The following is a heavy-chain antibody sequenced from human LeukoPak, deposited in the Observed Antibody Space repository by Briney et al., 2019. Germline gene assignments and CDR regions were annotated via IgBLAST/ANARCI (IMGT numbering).Heavy chain of an antibody. CDR1: GFTFSNYG. CDR3: ARGRSITLLRGVAMSDGFDI. CDR2: TDTSGNYV. J-gene: IGHJ3*02. Sequence: PGGSLRLSCAASGFTFSNYGMNWVRQAPGKGLEWVSFTDTSGNYVYYGDSVKGRFTISRDNAKNLVFLQMNGLRAEDTAVYYCARGRSITLLRGVAMSDGFDIWGQGAMVAVSS. D-gene: IGHD3-10*01. V-gene: IGHV3-21*01.